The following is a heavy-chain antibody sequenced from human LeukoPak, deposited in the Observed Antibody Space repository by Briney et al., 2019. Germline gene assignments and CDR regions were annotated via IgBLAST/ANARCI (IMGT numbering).Heavy chain of an antibody. J-gene: IGHJ4*02. D-gene: IGHD3-10*01. CDR2: ISYTGTT. CDR3: ARLGGNWNSPGRDY. CDR1: GGSINGYS. Sequence: PSETLSLTCSVSGGSINGYSWTWIRQPPGMRLEWVGHISYTGTTNYNPSLTTRVAISVDTSKNQFSLKLTSVTAADTGMYFCARLGGNWNSPGRDYWGQGTLVTVSP. V-gene: IGHV4-59*08.